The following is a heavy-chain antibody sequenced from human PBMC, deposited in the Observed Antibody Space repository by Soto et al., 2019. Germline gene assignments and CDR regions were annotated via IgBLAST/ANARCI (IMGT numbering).Heavy chain of an antibody. CDR3: ARDYGYCSGGSCYSTASFKPPPRVYYGMDV. V-gene: IGHV4-59*01. CDR1: GGSISSYY. CDR2: IYYSGST. J-gene: IGHJ6*02. Sequence: SETLSLTCTVSGGSISSYYWSWIRQPPGKGLEWIGYIYYSGSTNYNPSLKSRVTISVDTSKNQFSLKLSSVTAADTAVYYCARDYGYCSGGSCYSTASFKPPPRVYYGMDVWGQGTTVPVSS. D-gene: IGHD2-15*01.